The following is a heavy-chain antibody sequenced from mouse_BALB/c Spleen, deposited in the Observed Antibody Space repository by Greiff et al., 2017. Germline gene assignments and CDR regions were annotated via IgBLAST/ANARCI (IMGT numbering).Heavy chain of an antibody. CDR2: ISDGGSYT. D-gene: IGHD2-10*02. CDR3: ARDKYGNFRYFDV. Sequence: EVMLVESGGGLVKPGGSLKLSCAASGFTFSDYYMYWVRQTPEKRLEWVATISDGGSYTYYPDSVKGRFTISRDNAKNNLYLQMSSLKSEDTAMYYCARDKYGNFRYFDVWGAGTTVTVSS. J-gene: IGHJ1*01. V-gene: IGHV5-4*02. CDR1: GFTFSDYY.